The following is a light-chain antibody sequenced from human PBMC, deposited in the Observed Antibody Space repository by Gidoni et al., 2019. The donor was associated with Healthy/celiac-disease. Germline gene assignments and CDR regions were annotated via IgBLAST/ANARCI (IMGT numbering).Light chain of an antibody. CDR1: SRDVGSYNL. V-gene: IGLV2-23*01. J-gene: IGLJ1*01. Sequence: QSDLTHPASVSGAPGQASTISCTGTSRDVGSYNLVSWYQQQPGKAPKLMIYEGSKRPSGVSNRFSGSTSGNTASLTISGLQAEDEADYSCCSYAGSSTLFVFGTGTKVTVL. CDR3: CSYAGSSTLFV. CDR2: EGS.